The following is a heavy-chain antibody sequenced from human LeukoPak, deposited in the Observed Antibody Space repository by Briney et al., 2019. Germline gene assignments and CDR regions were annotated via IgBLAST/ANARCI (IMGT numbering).Heavy chain of an antibody. Sequence: GESLKFSCKGSGYSFTSYWISGVRQMPGKGLEWMGMFDPSDSYTNYSPSFQGHFTISADKSISTAYLQWSSLKASDTAMYYCARHGVRVAAGGYWGQGTLVTVSS. V-gene: IGHV5-10-1*01. D-gene: IGHD6-13*01. CDR3: ARHGVRVAAGGY. J-gene: IGHJ4*02. CDR1: GYSFTSYW. CDR2: FDPSDSYT.